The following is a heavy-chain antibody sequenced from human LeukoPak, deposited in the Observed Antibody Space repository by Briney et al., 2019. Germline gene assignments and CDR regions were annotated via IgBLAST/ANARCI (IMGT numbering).Heavy chain of an antibody. D-gene: IGHD4/OR15-4a*01. CDR3: ARGTDYYFDY. CDR2: IRYDGSNK. Sequence: PGGSLRLSCAASGFTFSSYGMHWVRQAPGKGLEWVAFIRYDGSNKYYADSVKGRFTISRDNSKNTLYLQVHSLRTEDTAVYYCARGTDYYFDYWGQGTLVTVSS. V-gene: IGHV3-30*02. CDR1: GFTFSSYG. J-gene: IGHJ4*02.